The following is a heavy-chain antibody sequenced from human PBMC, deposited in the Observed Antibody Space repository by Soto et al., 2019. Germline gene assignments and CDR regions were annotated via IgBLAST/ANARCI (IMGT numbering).Heavy chain of an antibody. CDR3: VRGGLIWARGDY. Sequence: PGGSLRLSCSFSRFPFSNYAMHRVRPAPGKGLNYVSAISSDGRNTYYADSVKGRFTISRDNSKNTLYLQMSSLRVEDEATTYCVRGGLIWARGDYWGEGTLVTGSS. D-gene: IGHD5-12*01. V-gene: IGHV3-64D*08. J-gene: IGHJ4*02. CDR1: RFPFSNYA. CDR2: ISSDGRNT.